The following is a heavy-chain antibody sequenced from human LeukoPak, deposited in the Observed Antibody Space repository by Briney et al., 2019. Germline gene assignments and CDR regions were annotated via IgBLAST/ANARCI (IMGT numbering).Heavy chain of an antibody. CDR3: AREVEGLGVVVPAAIQRGAAAGTLPPYYFDY. V-gene: IGHV4-34*01. Sequence: SETLSLTCAVYGGSFSGCYLSWIGQPPPKGLQWMGEINHRGSTNYNPSLTSRITISVDTSKNQFSLTLSSVTAADTAAYYCAREVEGLGVVVPAAIQRGAAAGTLPPYYFDYWGQGTLVTVSS. J-gene: IGHJ4*02. CDR2: INHRGST. CDR1: GGSFSGCY. D-gene: IGHD2-2*02.